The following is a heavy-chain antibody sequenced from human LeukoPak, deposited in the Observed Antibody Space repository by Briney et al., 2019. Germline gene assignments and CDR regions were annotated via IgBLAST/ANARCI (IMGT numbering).Heavy chain of an antibody. J-gene: IGHJ6*02. V-gene: IGHV4-39*07. CDR3: ARDRALQYSGSSEGMDV. Sequence: PSETLSLTCTVSGGSISSSSYYWGWIRQPPGKGLEWIGSIYYSGSTYYNPSLKSRVTISVDTSKNQFSLKLSSVTAADTAVYYCARDRALQYSGSSEGMDVWGQGTTVTVSS. CDR2: IYYSGST. D-gene: IGHD1-26*01. CDR1: GGSISSSSYY.